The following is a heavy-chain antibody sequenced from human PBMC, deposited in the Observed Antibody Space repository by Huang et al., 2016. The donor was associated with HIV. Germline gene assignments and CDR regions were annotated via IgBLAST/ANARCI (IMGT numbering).Heavy chain of an antibody. CDR2: ISYDGRNK. CDR1: GFTFSNYA. Sequence: AASGFTFSNYAMHWVRQAPGKGLEWVAVISYDGRNKYYTDAVKGRFTISRDNSKNALYLQMNSLRAEDTAVYYCARRAVAGIYYYYYMDVWGKGTTVTVSS. V-gene: IGHV3-30*04. CDR3: ARRAVAGIYYYYYMDV. J-gene: IGHJ6*03. D-gene: IGHD6-19*01.